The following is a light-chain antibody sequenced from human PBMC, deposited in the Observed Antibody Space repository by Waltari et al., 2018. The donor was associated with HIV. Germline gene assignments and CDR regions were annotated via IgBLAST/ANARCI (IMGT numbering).Light chain of an antibody. Sequence: SYVLTQPPSVSVAPGQTASITWRGDDLGSKMVQWYYQKSGQAPLLVVYDDSDRPSGIPARFSGSNSDNTATLNISRVAAGDEADYYCQVWDKTAACVFGGGTKLTVL. CDR3: QVWDKTAACV. J-gene: IGLJ3*02. CDR2: DDS. CDR1: DLGSKM. V-gene: IGLV3-21*02.